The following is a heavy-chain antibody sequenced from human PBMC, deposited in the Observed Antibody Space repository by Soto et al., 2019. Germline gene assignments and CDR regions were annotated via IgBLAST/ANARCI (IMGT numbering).Heavy chain of an antibody. CDR3: SSSGSRSYYGTDL. CDR1: GGSISSYY. J-gene: IGHJ6*02. D-gene: IGHD5-12*01. Sequence: SETLSLTCTVSGGSISSYYWSWIRQPAGKGLEWIGRIYTSGSTNYNPSLKSRVTMSVDTSKNQFSLKLSSVTAADTAVYYCSSSGSRSYYGTDLWGQGTTVTVSS. V-gene: IGHV4-4*07. CDR2: IYTSGST.